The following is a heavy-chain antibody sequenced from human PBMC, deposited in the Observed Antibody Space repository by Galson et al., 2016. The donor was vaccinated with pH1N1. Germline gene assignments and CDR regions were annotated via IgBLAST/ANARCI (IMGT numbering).Heavy chain of an antibody. J-gene: IGHJ4*02. D-gene: IGHD7-27*01. Sequence: SCKAPGYTFTTSYIRWVRQAPGEGLEWMGVIDPSNGGTPYAQKFQARVPMTRDQSTSTVYLALSRLKSDHTSVLSRTRDLGRRREVWGHGPPATTSPSSPTSLGRVDMARHTPPSTGYLSVGRLKSDDSAGFYCASYLVRRREFWRQGTL. CDR1: GYTFTTSY. CDR2: IDPSNGGT. V-gene: IGHV1-46*01. CDR3: TRDLGRRREVWGHGPPATTSPSSPTSLGRVDMARHTPPSTGYLSVGRLKSDDSAGFYCASYLVRRREF.